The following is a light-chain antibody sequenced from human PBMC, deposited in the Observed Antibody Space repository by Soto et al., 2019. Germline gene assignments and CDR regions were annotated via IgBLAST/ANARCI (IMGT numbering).Light chain of an antibody. CDR2: GAS. CDR1: QSVSNH. V-gene: IGKV3-15*01. CDR3: QQYNKWPLT. J-gene: IGKJ1*01. Sequence: EIVMTQSPSTLSVSPGERATLSCRASQSVSNHLAWYQQRPGQAPRLVIYGASTRATGIPARFSGSGSGTDFTLTISSLQSEDFAVYYCQQYNKWPLTLGQGTKVDIK.